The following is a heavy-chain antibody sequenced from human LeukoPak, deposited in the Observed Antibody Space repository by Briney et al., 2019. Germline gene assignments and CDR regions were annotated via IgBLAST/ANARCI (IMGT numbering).Heavy chain of an antibody. J-gene: IGHJ6*03. Sequence: GASVKVSCKASGGTFSSYAISWVRQAPGQGLEWMGGIIPIFGTANYAQKFQGRVTITADESTSTAYMELSSLRSEDTAVYYCARGKGGRVYYYMDVWGKGTTVTISS. CDR3: ARGKGGRVYYYMDV. V-gene: IGHV1-69*13. CDR1: GGTFSSYA. D-gene: IGHD1-26*01. CDR2: IIPIFGTA.